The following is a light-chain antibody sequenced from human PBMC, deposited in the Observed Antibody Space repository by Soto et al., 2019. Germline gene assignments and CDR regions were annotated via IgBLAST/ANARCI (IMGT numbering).Light chain of an antibody. CDR3: QQRSNWPPYT. J-gene: IGKJ2*01. Sequence: EIVLTQSLATLSLSPGERATLSCRASQSVSSYLAWYQQKPGQAPRLLIYDASNRATGIPARFSGSGSGTDFTLTISSLEPDDFAVYYCQQRSNWPPYTFGQGTKLEIK. CDR2: DAS. V-gene: IGKV3-11*01. CDR1: QSVSSY.